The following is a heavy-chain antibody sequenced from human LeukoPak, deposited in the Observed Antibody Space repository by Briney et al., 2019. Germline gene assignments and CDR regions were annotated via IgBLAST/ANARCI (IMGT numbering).Heavy chain of an antibody. D-gene: IGHD2-2*01. CDR1: GFSFSRYH. CDR2: MSSSGSTT. J-gene: IGHJ4*02. V-gene: IGHV3-48*03. Sequence: PGGSLRLSCAASGFSFSRYHMKWVGQAPGKGREWLLHMSSSGSTTYYADSVKGRFTISRDKTNNSLYLQMDSLRPEDTAVYYCASGLCSIHGCPPEDYWGQGTLVTVSS. CDR3: ASGLCSIHGCPPEDY.